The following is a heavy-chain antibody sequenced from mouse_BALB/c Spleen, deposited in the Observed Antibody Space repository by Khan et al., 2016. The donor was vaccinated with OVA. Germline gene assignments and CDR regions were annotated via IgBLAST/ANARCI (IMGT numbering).Heavy chain of an antibody. CDR1: GYSITSGYG. Sequence: EVQLQESGPGLVKPSLSLSLTCTVTGYSITSGYGWNWIRHLPGNQLVWLGFISYSGSTKYNPSIKSRSSMTRDTSKNQFYLQLNSGATEDTDTNYSDRAARIKYWGQGTTLTVSS. CDR3: DRAARIKY. J-gene: IGHJ2*01. V-gene: IGHV3-2*02. CDR2: ISYSGST.